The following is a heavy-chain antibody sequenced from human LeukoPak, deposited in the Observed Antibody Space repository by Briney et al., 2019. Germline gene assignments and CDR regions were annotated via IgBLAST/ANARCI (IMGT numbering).Heavy chain of an antibody. V-gene: IGHV4-30-2*01. Sequence: SETLSLTCTVSGGSISSGGYSWSWIRQPPGKGLEWIGYIYHSGSTYYNPSLKSRVTISVDTSRNHFSLKLSSVTAADTAMDYCARDRGYCSGNHCYRCFDPWCQGTLVTVFS. CDR2: IYHSGST. CDR1: GGSISSGGYS. CDR3: ARDRGYCSGNHCYRCFDP. J-gene: IGHJ5*02. D-gene: IGHD2-15*01.